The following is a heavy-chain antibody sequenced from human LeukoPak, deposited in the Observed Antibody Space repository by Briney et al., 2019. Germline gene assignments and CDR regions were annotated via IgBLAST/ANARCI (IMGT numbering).Heavy chain of an antibody. Sequence: PGGSLRLSCAASGFTFSGSAMHWVRQASGKGLEWVGRIRSKANSYATAYAASVKGRFTISRDDSKNTAYLQMNSLKTEDTAVYYCTTGTGNWNDGGCCDYWGQGTLVTVSS. CDR2: IRSKANSYAT. D-gene: IGHD1-1*01. CDR1: GFTFSGSA. J-gene: IGHJ4*02. V-gene: IGHV3-73*01. CDR3: TTGTGNWNDGGCCDY.